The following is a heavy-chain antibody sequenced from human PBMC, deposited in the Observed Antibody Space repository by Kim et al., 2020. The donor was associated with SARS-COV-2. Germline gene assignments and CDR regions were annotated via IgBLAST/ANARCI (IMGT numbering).Heavy chain of an antibody. CDR1: GYSFTSYW. D-gene: IGHD5-18*01. Sequence: GESLKISCKGSGYSFTSYWISLVRQMPGKGLEWMGRIDPSDSYTNYSPSFQGHVTISADKSISTAYLQWSSLKASDTAMYYCARLNRVGYSYGRYFDYCGQGTLVTVSS. CDR3: ARLNRVGYSYGRYFDY. J-gene: IGHJ4*02. V-gene: IGHV5-10-1*01. CDR2: IDPSDSYT.